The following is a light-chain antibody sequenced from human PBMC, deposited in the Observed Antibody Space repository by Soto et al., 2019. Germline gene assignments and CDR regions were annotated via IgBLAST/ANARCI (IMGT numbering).Light chain of an antibody. CDR1: SSDIGDYNY. Sequence: QSVLTQPASVSGSPGQSITIPCTGTSSDIGDYNYVSWYQQHPGKAPKLLIYEVYNRPAGVSNRFSGSKSGNTASLTISGLXTGDEGDYYCSSYSSTNTLYVFGTGTKVTVL. CDR3: SSYSSTNTLYV. J-gene: IGLJ1*01. V-gene: IGLV2-14*01. CDR2: EVY.